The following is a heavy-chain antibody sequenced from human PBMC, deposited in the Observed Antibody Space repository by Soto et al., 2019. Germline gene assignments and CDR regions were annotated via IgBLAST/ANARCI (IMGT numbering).Heavy chain of an antibody. CDR3: AYRRVRDSSGENCDS. V-gene: IGHV2-5*02. CDR2: LYWDDDK. J-gene: IGHJ4*02. Sequence: QITLKESGPTLVKPTQTLTLTCTFSGFSLNTNAVGVAWIRQPPGKALEWLALLYWDDDKRYSPSLKSRLTITTDSSKNQVVLTITTMDPEYRAIYYCAYRRVRDSSGENCDSWGQGTLVTVSS. CDR1: GFSLNTNAVG. D-gene: IGHD6-19*01.